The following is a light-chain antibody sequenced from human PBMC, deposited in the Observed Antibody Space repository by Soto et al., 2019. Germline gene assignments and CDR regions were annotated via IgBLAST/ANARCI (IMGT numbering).Light chain of an antibody. Sequence: DIKMTQSPSTLSASVGDRVTITCRASQSITSWWAWYQQQPRKAPKLLIYSASTLHSGLPSRFSVSGSRTEFTLTITSLQPEDFATYFCQQSHSTPLTFGGGTKVDI. V-gene: IGKV1-39*01. CDR2: SAS. J-gene: IGKJ4*01. CDR3: QQSHSTPLT. CDR1: QSITSW.